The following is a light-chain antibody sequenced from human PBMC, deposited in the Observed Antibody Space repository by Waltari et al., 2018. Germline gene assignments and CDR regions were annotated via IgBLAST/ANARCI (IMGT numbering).Light chain of an antibody. Sequence: EIVLTPPPVTLSLSPGERDPLPCRASQSVSRALALYQQKPGQAPRLLIYDATKRATAIPDRFSGSGSGTDFSLTISRLEPEDFAVYYCQHYVSLPATFGQGTKVEVK. J-gene: IGKJ1*01. CDR2: DAT. V-gene: IGKV3-20*01. CDR1: QSVSRA. CDR3: QHYVSLPAT.